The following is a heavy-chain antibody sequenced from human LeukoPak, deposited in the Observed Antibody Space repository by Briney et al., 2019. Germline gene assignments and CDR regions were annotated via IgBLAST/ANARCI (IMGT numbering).Heavy chain of an antibody. D-gene: IGHD6-19*01. J-gene: IGHJ2*01. CDR2: ISYDGSNK. Sequence: GRSLRLSCAASGFTFGIYSMHWVRQAPGKGLEWVAVISYDGSNKYYADSVKGRFTISRDNSKNTVSLQMNSLRTEDTAVYYCARDGCSSGPGDWYFDLWGRGTLVTVSS. V-gene: IGHV3-30-3*01. CDR3: ARDGCSSGPGDWYFDL. CDR1: GFTFGIYS.